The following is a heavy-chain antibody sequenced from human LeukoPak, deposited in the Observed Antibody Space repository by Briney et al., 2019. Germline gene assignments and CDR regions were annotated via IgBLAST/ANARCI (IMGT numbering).Heavy chain of an antibody. CDR2: INHSGST. Sequence: SETLSLTCAVYGGSFSGYYWSWIRQPPGKGLEWIGEINHSGSTNYNPSLKSRVTISVDTSKNQFSLKLSSVTAADTAVYYCASLRRAYYYGSGSPRRGFDPWGQGTLVTVSS. CDR1: GGSFSGYY. V-gene: IGHV4-34*01. J-gene: IGHJ5*02. CDR3: ASLRRAYYYGSGSPRRGFDP. D-gene: IGHD3-10*01.